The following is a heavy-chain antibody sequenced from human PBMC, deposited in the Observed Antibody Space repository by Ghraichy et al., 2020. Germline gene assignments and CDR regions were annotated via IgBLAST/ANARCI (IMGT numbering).Heavy chain of an antibody. CDR1: WFSLSTTGMC. CDR2: IDWDGDK. D-gene: IGHD6-19*01. CDR3: ARIGSIRSGWDARYYFDY. Sequence: SGPTLVKPTQTLTLTCTFSWFSLSTTGMCVSWIRQPPGKALEWLARIDWDGDKYYSASLRTRLTVSKDTSKNQVILIMTNVDPVDTATYFCARIGSIRSGWDARYYFDYWGQGALVTVSS. J-gene: IGHJ4*02. V-gene: IGHV2-70*11.